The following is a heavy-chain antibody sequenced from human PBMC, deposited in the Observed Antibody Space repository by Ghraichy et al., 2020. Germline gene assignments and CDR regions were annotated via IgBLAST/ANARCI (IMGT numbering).Heavy chain of an antibody. J-gene: IGHJ4*02. CDR1: GGTFNNYV. CDR2: IIPMFGIT. CDR3: ARGGGDPIAAAGRPVDF. Sequence: SVKVSCKASGGTFNNYVINWVRQAPGQGLEWMGRIIPMFGITNYAQKFQGRATITADEYTTTAYMDLSSLTSDDTAVYYCARGGGDPIAAAGRPVDFWGQGTLVTVSS. V-gene: IGHV1-69*13. D-gene: IGHD6-13*01.